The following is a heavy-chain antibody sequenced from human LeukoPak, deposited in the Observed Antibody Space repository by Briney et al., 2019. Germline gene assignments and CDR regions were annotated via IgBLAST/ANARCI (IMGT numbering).Heavy chain of an antibody. V-gene: IGHV4-4*02. CDR1: GGSISTTNW. CDR3: ARSIRFLEWYNYYYYYGMDV. Sequence: SGTLSLICAVSGGSISTTNWWTWVRQPPGKGLEWIGEINHSGSTNYNPSLKSRVTISVDTSKNQFSLKLSSVTAADTAVYYCARSIRFLEWYNYYYYYGMDVWGQGTTVTVSS. D-gene: IGHD3-3*01. CDR2: INHSGST. J-gene: IGHJ6*02.